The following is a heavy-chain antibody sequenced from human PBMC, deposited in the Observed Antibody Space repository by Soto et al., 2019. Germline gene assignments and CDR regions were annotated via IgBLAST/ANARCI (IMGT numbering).Heavy chain of an antibody. CDR2: ITSTGGTK. Sequence: EVQLLESGGGLVHPGGSLSRSCAASGFTFTSYAMKWVRRVPGKGLEWVSGITSTGGTKFYADSVKGRLTISRDSSKRTVFLQVDSLRAEVTGVYCCSKLKGPLMGVLPTLYLDYWGQGTLVIVS. D-gene: IGHD3-10*01. CDR3: SKLKGPLMGVLPTLYLDY. V-gene: IGHV3-23*01. CDR1: GFTFTSYA. J-gene: IGHJ4*02.